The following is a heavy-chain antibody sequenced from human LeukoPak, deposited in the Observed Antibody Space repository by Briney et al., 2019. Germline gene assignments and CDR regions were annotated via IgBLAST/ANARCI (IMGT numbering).Heavy chain of an antibody. D-gene: IGHD5-12*01. V-gene: IGHV3-53*01. J-gene: IGHJ6*02. CDR3: ARDSKWPAGYYYYGMDV. Sequence: GGSLRLSCAASGFTVSSNYMSWVRQAPGKRLEWVSVIYSGGSTYYADSVKGRFTISRDNSKNTLYLQMNSLRAEDTAVYYCARDSKWPAGYYYYGMDVWGQGTTVTVSS. CDR1: GFTVSSNY. CDR2: IYSGGST.